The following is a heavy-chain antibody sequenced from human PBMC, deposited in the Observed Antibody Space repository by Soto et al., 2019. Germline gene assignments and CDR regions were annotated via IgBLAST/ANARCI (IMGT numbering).Heavy chain of an antibody. CDR3: ASSGSYRLDY. D-gene: IGHD1-26*01. CDR2: ISSSSSSK. Sequence: EVQLVESGGGLVQPGVSLRLSCAASGITFSNYNMNWVRQAPGKGLEWVSYISSSSSSKYYADSVKGRFTISRDNGENSLYLQMNSLIDEDTAVYYCASSGSYRLDYWGQGTLVTVSS. J-gene: IGHJ4*02. V-gene: IGHV3-48*02. CDR1: GITFSNYN.